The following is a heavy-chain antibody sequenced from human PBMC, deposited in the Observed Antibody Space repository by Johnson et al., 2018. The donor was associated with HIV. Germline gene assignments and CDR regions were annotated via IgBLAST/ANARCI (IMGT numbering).Heavy chain of an antibody. D-gene: IGHD3-10*01. CDR2: IRYAGSNK. CDR1: GFTFSSYG. Sequence: QVQLVESVGGVVQPGGSLRLSCAASGFTFSSYGMHWVRQAPGKGLEWVAFIRYAGSNKYYADSVKGLFTISRDNSKNTLYLQMNSLRAEDTAVYYCASSSPRDAFDIWGQGTMVTVSS. CDR3: ASSSPRDAFDI. J-gene: IGHJ3*02. V-gene: IGHV3-30*02.